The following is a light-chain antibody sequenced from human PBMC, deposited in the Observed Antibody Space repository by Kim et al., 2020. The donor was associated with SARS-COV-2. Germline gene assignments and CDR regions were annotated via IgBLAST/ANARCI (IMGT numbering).Light chain of an antibody. J-gene: IGKJ1*01. Sequence: EIVLTQSPATLSLSPGERATLSCRASQSVSSYLAWYQQKPGQAPRLLIYDASNRATGIPARFSGSGSGTDVTLTISSLEPEEFAVYYCQQRSNWPPRWTFGQGTKVDI. CDR2: DAS. CDR3: QQRSNWPPRWT. V-gene: IGKV3-11*01. CDR1: QSVSSY.